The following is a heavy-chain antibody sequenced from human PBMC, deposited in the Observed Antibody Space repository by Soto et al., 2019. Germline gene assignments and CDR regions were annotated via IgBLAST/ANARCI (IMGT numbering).Heavy chain of an antibody. J-gene: IGHJ5*02. CDR3: ARKGSKFNYGGNPGWFDP. CDR2: IKQDGSEK. Sequence: PVGSLRLSCAASGFTFSSYWMSWVRQAPGKGLEWVANIKQDGSEKYYVDSVKGRFTISRDNAKNSLYLQMNSLRAEDTAVYYCARKGSKFNYGGNPGWFDPWGQGTLVTVSS. CDR1: GFTFSSYW. D-gene: IGHD4-17*01. V-gene: IGHV3-7*01.